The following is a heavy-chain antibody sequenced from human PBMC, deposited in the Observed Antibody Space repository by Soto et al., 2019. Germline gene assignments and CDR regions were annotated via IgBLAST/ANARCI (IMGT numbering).Heavy chain of an antibody. V-gene: IGHV1-18*01. CDR2: INAYNGNT. CDR1: GYTFSSHA. D-gene: IGHD5-18*01. Sequence: QVQLVQSGAEVKKPGASVKVSCKASGYTFSSHAISWVRQAPGHGPQWMGWINAYNGNTNYAQKFQGRVTMTTDTSXNTAYRELRSLRSADTAVYYCASASQGGYGYTALEYWGQGTLNPVSA. CDR3: ASASQGGYGYTALEY. J-gene: IGHJ4*02.